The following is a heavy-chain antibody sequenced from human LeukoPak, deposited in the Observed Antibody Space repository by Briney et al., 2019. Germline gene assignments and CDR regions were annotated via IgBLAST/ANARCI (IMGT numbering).Heavy chain of an antibody. D-gene: IGHD3-22*01. CDR3: ATSNYYDSLFPDGY. Sequence: ASVKVSCKASNYTFISYGISWVRQAPGQGLEWMGWISAYNGNTNYAQKLQGRVTMTTDTSTSTAYMELRSLRSDDTAVYYCATSNYYDSLFPDGYWGQGTLVTVSS. V-gene: IGHV1-18*01. CDR2: ISAYNGNT. J-gene: IGHJ4*02. CDR1: NYTFISYG.